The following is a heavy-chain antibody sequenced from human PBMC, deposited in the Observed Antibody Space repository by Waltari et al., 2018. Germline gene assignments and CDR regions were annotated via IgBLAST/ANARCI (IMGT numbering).Heavy chain of an antibody. CDR3: ARGMTMVQGADAFDI. D-gene: IGHD3-10*01. Sequence: QVQLQESGPGLVKPSQTLSLTCTVSGGSISSGSYYWSWIRQPAGKGLEWIGYIYYSGSTYYNPSLKSRVTISVDTSKNQFSLKLSSVTAADTAVYYCARGMTMVQGADAFDIWGQGTMVTVSS. CDR1: GGSISSGSYY. V-gene: IGHV4-30-4*08. CDR2: IYYSGST. J-gene: IGHJ3*02.